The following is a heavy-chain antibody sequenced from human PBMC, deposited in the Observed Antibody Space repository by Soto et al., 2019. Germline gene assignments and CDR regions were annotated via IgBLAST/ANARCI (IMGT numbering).Heavy chain of an antibody. CDR3: ARTYGSGDYFLPFEY. Sequence: QVQLLQSGAEVKKPGASVKVSSKASGYMFNTYGITWVRQAPGQGLEWMGWISVYNGNIDYAQKFEGRVTMTIDTSTSTAYMELKSLTSDDTAVYYCARTYGSGDYFLPFEYWGQGTPVSVSS. CDR2: ISVYNGNI. V-gene: IGHV1-18*01. CDR1: GYMFNTYG. J-gene: IGHJ4*02. D-gene: IGHD3-10*01.